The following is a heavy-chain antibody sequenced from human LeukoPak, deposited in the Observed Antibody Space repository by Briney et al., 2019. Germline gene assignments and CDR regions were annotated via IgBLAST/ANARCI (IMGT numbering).Heavy chain of an antibody. CDR3: ARDLNYYDSSGNY. V-gene: IGHV1-69*13. Sequence: GASVKVSCKASGYTFTTYGINWVRQAPGQGLEWMGGIIPIFGTANYAQKFQGRVTITADESTSTAYMELSSLRSEDTAVYYCARDLNYYDSSGNYWGQGTLVTVSS. CDR1: GYTFTTYG. J-gene: IGHJ4*02. CDR2: IIPIFGTA. D-gene: IGHD3-22*01.